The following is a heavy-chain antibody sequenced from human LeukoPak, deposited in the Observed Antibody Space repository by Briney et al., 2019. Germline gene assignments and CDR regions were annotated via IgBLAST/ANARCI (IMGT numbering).Heavy chain of an antibody. Sequence: GASVKVSSTASVCTFTSYDINWVRQAPGQGVEWMGWMNPNSGNTGYAQKFQGRVTMTRNTSISTAYMELSSLRSEDTAVYYCARGVMGFGDCSGGSCYINWFDPWGQGTLVTVSS. CDR1: VCTFTSYD. CDR3: ARGVMGFGDCSGGSCYINWFDP. V-gene: IGHV1-8*01. D-gene: IGHD2-15*01. CDR2: MNPNSGNT. J-gene: IGHJ5*02.